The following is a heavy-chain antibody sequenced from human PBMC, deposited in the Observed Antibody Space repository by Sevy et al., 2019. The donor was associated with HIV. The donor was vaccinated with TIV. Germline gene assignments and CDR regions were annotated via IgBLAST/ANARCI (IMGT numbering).Heavy chain of an antibody. V-gene: IGHV1-18*01. CDR1: GYTFTSYG. J-gene: IGHJ6*02. Sequence: ASVNVSCKASGYTFTSYGISWVRQAPGQGLEWMGWISAYNGNTNYAQKLQGRVTMTTDTSTSTAYMELRSLRSDDTAVYYCARGVVVVPAASSRGEYYYYGMDVWGQGTTVTVSS. D-gene: IGHD2-2*01. CDR2: ISAYNGNT. CDR3: ARGVVVVPAASSRGEYYYYGMDV.